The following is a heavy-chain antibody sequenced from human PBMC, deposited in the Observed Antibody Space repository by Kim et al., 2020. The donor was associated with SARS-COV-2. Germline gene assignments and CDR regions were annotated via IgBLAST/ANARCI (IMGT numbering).Heavy chain of an antibody. V-gene: IGHV3-23*01. J-gene: IGHJ4*02. D-gene: IGHD3-3*01. Sequence: GGSLRLSCAASGFTFSSYAMSWVRQAPGKGLEWVSAISGSGGSTYYADSVKGRFTISRDNSKNTLYLQMNSLRAEDTAVYYCARNYHDFWSGYPEIGGFDYWGQGTLVTVSS. CDR3: ARNYHDFWSGYPEIGGFDY. CDR2: ISGSGGST. CDR1: GFTFSSYA.